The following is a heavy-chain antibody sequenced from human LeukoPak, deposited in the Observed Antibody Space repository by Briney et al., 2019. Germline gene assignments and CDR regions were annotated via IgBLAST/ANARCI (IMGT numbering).Heavy chain of an antibody. CDR2: INPSDGST. CDR3: AREGLDTSDYYGSRLDY. CDR1: GYTFTTYY. J-gene: IGHJ4*02. V-gene: IGHV1-46*01. D-gene: IGHD3-22*01. Sequence: ASVKVSRKASGYTFTTYYMHWVRQAPGQGLEWMGIINPSDGSTSYAQKFQDRVTMTRDTSTSTVYMELSSLRSEDTAVYYCAREGLDTSDYYGSRLDYWGPGTLVTVSS.